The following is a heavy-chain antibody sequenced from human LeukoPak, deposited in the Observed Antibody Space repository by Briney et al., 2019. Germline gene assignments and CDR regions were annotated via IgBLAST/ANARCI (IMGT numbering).Heavy chain of an antibody. J-gene: IGHJ3*02. V-gene: IGHV3-43*02. Sequence: GGSLRLSCAASGFTFDDYAMHWVRQAPGKGLEWVYLISGDGGSTYYADSVRGRFTISRDNSKNSLYLQMDSLRTEDTAFYYCAKEIDTLGTNAFDIWGQGTMVTVSS. CDR1: GFTFDDYA. CDR2: ISGDGGST. D-gene: IGHD2-15*01. CDR3: AKEIDTLGTNAFDI.